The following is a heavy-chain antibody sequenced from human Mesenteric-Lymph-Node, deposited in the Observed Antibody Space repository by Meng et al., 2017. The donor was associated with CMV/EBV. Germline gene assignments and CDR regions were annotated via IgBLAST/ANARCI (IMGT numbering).Heavy chain of an antibody. CDR3: VRPVLESWYFDY. J-gene: IGHJ4*02. V-gene: IGHV3-30*02. Sequence: GESLKISCAASGFTFSSYAMSWVRQAPGKGLEWVAFIRYDGSNKYYADSVKGRFTISRDNSKNTLYLQMNSLRAEDTAVYYCVRPVLESWYFDYWGQGTLVTVSS. CDR1: GFTFSSYA. CDR2: IRYDGSNK. D-gene: IGHD3-3*01.